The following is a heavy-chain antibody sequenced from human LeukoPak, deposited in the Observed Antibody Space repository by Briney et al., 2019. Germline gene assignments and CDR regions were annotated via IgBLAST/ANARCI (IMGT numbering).Heavy chain of an antibody. CDR3: ARLKCISTTCPSRYVMDV. J-gene: IGHJ6*02. CDR1: GGSISSYY. Sequence: SPSETLSLTCRASGGSISSYYRSWIRQPPGKGLEYIGYIYYSGSTNYNPSPKSRVTISVDTSKDQFSLNLTSVTAADTAVYYCARLKCISTTCPSRYVMDVWGQGTTVTVSS. D-gene: IGHD2-2*01. CDR2: IYYSGST. V-gene: IGHV4-59*01.